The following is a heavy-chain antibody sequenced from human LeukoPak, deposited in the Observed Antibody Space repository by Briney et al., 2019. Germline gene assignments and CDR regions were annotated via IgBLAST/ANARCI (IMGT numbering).Heavy chain of an antibody. J-gene: IGHJ5*02. CDR1: GYTFTSYG. CDR2: ISAYNGNT. Sequence: ASVKVSCKASGYTFTSYGISWVRQAPGQGLEWMGWISAYNGNTNYAQKLQSRVTMTTDTSTSTAYMELRSLRSDDTAVYYCARDSDRGYCSSTSCYREGWFDPWGQGTLVTVSS. CDR3: ARDSDRGYCSSTSCYREGWFDP. D-gene: IGHD2-2*01. V-gene: IGHV1-18*01.